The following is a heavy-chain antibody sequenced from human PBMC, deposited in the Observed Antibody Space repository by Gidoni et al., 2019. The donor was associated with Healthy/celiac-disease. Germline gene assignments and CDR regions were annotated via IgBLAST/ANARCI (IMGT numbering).Heavy chain of an antibody. D-gene: IGHD6-13*01. V-gene: IGHV1-69*02. CDR1: GGPFSSYT. J-gene: IGHJ6*02. CDR2: IIPILGIA. Sequence: VQLVQSGAEVKKPGSSVQVSCNASGGPFSSYTLSWVRQAPGQGLEWMGRIIPILGIANYEQKFQGRVTITADKSTSTAYMELSSLRSEDTAVYYCASQLGIAAAGTYYYYGMDVWGQGTTVTVSS. CDR3: ASQLGIAAAGTYYYYGMDV.